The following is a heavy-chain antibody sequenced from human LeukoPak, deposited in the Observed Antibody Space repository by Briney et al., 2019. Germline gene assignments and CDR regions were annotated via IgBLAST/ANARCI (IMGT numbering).Heavy chain of an antibody. V-gene: IGHV3-33*06. CDR3: AKLAIGSNDAFDI. CDR1: GFTFSSYG. Sequence: GGSLRLSCAASGFTFSSYGMHWVRQAPGKGLEWVAVIWYDGSNKYYADSVKGRFTISRDNSKNTLYLQMNSLRAEDTAVYYCAKLAIGSNDAFDIWGQGTMVTVSS. CDR2: IWYDGSNK. J-gene: IGHJ3*02. D-gene: IGHD1-26*01.